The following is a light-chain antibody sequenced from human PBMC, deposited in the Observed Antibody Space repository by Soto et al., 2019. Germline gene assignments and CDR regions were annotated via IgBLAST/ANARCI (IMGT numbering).Light chain of an antibody. V-gene: IGLV2-14*03. CDR3: SSCTSTSTLDVV. CDR1: SSDVGGYNY. Sequence: QSVLTQPASVSGSPGQSITISCTGTSSDVGGYNYVSWYQQHPGKAPKLMIYDVSKRPSGVSNRFSGSKSVNTASLTISGLQAEDEADYYCSSCTSTSTLDVVFGGGTKLTVL. CDR2: DVS. J-gene: IGLJ2*01.